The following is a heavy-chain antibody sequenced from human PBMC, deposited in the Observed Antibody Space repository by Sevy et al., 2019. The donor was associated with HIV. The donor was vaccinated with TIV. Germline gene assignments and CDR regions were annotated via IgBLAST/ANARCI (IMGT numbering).Heavy chain of an antibody. CDR1: GGSISSYY. CDR3: AGAGMSVDGTYWYLDL. J-gene: IGHJ2*01. D-gene: IGHD6-19*01. CDR2: IYYTGST. V-gene: IGHV4-59*01. Sequence: SETLSLTCTVSGGSISSYYWNWIRQSPEKGLEWIGYIYYTGSTNYNPSLKSRVTISVDTSKNQFSLKLSSVTAADTAVYFCAGAGMSVDGTYWYLDLWGRGTLVIVSS.